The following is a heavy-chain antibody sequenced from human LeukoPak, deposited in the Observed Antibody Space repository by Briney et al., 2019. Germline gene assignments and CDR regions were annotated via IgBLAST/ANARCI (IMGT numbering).Heavy chain of an antibody. CDR1: GFTFSSYG. D-gene: IGHD5-18*01. Sequence: GRPLRLSCAASGFTFSSYGMHWVRQAPGKGLEWVAVISYDGSNKYYADSVKGRFTISRDNSKNTLYLQMNSLRAEDTAVYYCAKDIGVQLWVFDYWGQGTLVTVSS. J-gene: IGHJ4*02. CDR3: AKDIGVQLWVFDY. CDR2: ISYDGSNK. V-gene: IGHV3-30*18.